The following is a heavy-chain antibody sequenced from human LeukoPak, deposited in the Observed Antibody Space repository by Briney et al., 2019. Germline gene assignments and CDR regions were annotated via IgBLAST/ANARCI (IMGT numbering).Heavy chain of an antibody. J-gene: IGHJ4*02. CDR2: INHGGST. CDR3: ARGRYVTTRGGAAAGFLDY. D-gene: IGHD6-13*01. CDR1: GVSISSSNSY. Sequence: SETLSLTCTVSGVSISSSNSYWNWIRQPPGKGLEWIGEINHGGSTNYNPSLKSRVTISVDTSQNQFSLRLSSVTAADTAVYYCARGRYVTTRGGAAAGFLDYWGQGTLVTVST. V-gene: IGHV4-39*07.